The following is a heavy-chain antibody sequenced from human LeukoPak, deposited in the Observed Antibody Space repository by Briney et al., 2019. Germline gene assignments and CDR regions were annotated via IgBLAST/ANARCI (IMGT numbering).Heavy chain of an antibody. V-gene: IGHV4-34*01. J-gene: IGHJ6*02. CDR2: INHSGST. CDR3: ARPPRRPYGMDV. Sequence: SETLSLTCAVYGGSFSGYYWSWIRQPPGKGLEWIGEINHSGSTNYNPSLKSRVTISVDTSKNQFSLKLSSVTAADTAVYYCARPPRRPYGMDVWDQGTTVTVSS. CDR1: GGSFSGYY.